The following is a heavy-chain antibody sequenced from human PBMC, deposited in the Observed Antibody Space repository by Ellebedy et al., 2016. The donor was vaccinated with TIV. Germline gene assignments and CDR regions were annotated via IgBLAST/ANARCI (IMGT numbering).Heavy chain of an antibody. Sequence: GGSLRLXXAASGFTFSNYCMTWVRQAPGKGLEWVSYISSSSGTMYYADSVKGRFTISRDNAKNSLYLQMNSLRDEDTAVYYCARVGDCSTTSCPDYWGQGTLVTVSS. CDR3: ARVGDCSTTSCPDY. J-gene: IGHJ4*02. D-gene: IGHD2-2*01. CDR1: GFTFSNYC. CDR2: ISSSSGTM. V-gene: IGHV3-48*02.